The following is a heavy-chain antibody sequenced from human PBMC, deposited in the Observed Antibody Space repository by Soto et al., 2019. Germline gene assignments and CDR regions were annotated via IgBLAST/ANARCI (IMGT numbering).Heavy chain of an antibody. V-gene: IGHV3-66*01. Sequence: PGGCLRLSCAASGLIVTINYMSWVRQAPGKGLEWVSVIYSGGSTYYADSVKGRFTISRDNSKNTLYLQMNNLRAEDTAVYYCTRDNGDYSSCDYWGRGTLVTVSS. D-gene: IGHD4-17*01. CDR3: TRDNGDYSSCDY. CDR1: GLIVTINY. CDR2: IYSGGST. J-gene: IGHJ4*02.